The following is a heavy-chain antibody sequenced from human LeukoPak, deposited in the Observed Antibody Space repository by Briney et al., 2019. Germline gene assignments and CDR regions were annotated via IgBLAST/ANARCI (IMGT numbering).Heavy chain of an antibody. Sequence: GGSLSLSCPASGFTFSSYGMHWVRQAPGKGLEWEAFIRYDGSNKYYADSVKGRFTISRDNSKNTLYLQMNSLRAEDTAVYYCAKDGNYYDSSGYGDYWGQGTLVTVSS. J-gene: IGHJ4*02. V-gene: IGHV3-30*02. CDR2: IRYDGSNK. D-gene: IGHD3-22*01. CDR1: GFTFSSYG. CDR3: AKDGNYYDSSGYGDY.